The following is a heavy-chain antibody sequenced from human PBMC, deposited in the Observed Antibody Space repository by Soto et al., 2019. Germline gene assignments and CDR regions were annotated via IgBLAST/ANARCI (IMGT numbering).Heavy chain of an antibody. V-gene: IGHV1-2*04. J-gene: IGHJ6*02. CDR2: INPNSGGT. CDR3: ARGYSSSWHIPRVDGMDV. CDR1: GYTFTGYY. Sequence: ASVKVSCKASGYTFTGYYMHWVRQAPGQGLEWMGWINPNSGGTNYAQKFQGWVTMTRDTSISSAYMELSRLRSDDTAVYYCARGYSSSWHIPRVDGMDVWGQGTTVTVSS. D-gene: IGHD6-13*01.